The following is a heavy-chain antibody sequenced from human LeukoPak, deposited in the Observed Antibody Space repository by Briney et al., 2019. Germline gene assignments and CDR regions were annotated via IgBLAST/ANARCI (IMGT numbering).Heavy chain of an antibody. J-gene: IGHJ6*03. D-gene: IGHD1-26*01. V-gene: IGHV4-4*07. CDR1: GGSISSYY. CDR3: ARDSAGVSVGATNYYYYYYMDV. CDR2: IYTSGST. Sequence: SETLSLTCTVSGGSISSYYWSWIRQPAGKGLEWIGRIYTSGSTNYNPSLKSRVTMSVDTSKNQFSLKLSSVTAADTAVYYCARDSAGVSVGATNYYYYYYMDVWGKGTTVTVSS.